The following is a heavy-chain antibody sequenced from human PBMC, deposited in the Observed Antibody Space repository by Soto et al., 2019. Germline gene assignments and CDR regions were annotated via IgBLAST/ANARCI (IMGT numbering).Heavy chain of an antibody. Sequence: QVQLVESGGGVVQPGRSLRLSCAASGFTFSSYGMHWVRQAPGKGLEWVAGISYGGSNKYYADSVKGRFTISRDNSKNTLYLQMNNLRAEDTAVYYCAKDNCISNSCYRLYNWFDPWGQGTLVTVSS. CDR2: ISYGGSNK. CDR1: GFTFSSYG. D-gene: IGHD2-2*01. CDR3: AKDNCISNSCYRLYNWFDP. V-gene: IGHV3-30*18. J-gene: IGHJ5*02.